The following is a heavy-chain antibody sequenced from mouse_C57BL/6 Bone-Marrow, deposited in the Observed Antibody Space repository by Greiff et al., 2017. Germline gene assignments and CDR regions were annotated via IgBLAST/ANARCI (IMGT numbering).Heavy chain of an antibody. CDR2: ISSGSSTI. D-gene: IGHD1-1*01. CDR3: ARPGYYGSSPFDY. V-gene: IGHV5-17*01. J-gene: IGHJ2*01. CDR1: GSTFSDYG. Sequence: EVKLQESGGALVKPGGSLKLSCAASGSTFSDYGMHWVRQAPEKGLEWVAYISSGSSTIYYAAKVKGRFTISRDNAKNTLFLQMTSLRSEDTAMYYCARPGYYGSSPFDYWGQGTTLTVSS.